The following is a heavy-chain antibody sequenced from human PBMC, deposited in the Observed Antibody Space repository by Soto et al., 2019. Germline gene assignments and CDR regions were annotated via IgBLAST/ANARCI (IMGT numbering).Heavy chain of an antibody. Sequence: EVQLVESGGGLVQPGGSLRLSCAASGFTFSSYWMSWVRQAPGKGLEWVANIKQDGSEKYYVDSVKGRFTISRDNAKNSLYLQMNSLRAEDTTVYYCARNPAAAGYYYGMDVWDQGTTVTVSS. D-gene: IGHD6-13*01. V-gene: IGHV3-7*01. CDR1: GFTFSSYW. CDR3: ARNPAAAGYYYGMDV. CDR2: IKQDGSEK. J-gene: IGHJ6*02.